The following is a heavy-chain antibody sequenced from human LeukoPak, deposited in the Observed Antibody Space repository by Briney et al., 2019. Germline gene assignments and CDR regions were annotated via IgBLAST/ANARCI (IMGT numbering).Heavy chain of an antibody. CDR2: ISYDGSDK. CDR3: AKGFHGFDPQDY. V-gene: IGHV3-30*18. J-gene: IGHJ4*02. CDR1: GFTLSNYA. Sequence: GGSLRLSCAASGFTLSNYAMNWVRQAPGKGLEWVAVISYDGSDKYYADSVKGRFTISRDNSKNTLYLQMNSLRAEDTAVYYCAKGFHGFDPQDYWGQGTLVTVSS. D-gene: IGHD3-9*01.